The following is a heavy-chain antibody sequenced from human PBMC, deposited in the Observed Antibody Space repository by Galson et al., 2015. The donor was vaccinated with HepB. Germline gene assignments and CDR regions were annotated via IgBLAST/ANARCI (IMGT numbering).Heavy chain of an antibody. Sequence: LSLTCSVSGGSFHSSSFYWSWIRQPAGKGLQWLGQIFVNGSTKFNPSLKARVAISVDTSKNQFSLRLHSVTAADTAVYYCVGGNIYHWFDPWGQGTLVTVSS. CDR2: IFVNGST. V-gene: IGHV4-61*09. CDR1: GGSFHSSSFY. CDR3: VGGNIYHWFDP. D-gene: IGHD2/OR15-2a*01. J-gene: IGHJ5*02.